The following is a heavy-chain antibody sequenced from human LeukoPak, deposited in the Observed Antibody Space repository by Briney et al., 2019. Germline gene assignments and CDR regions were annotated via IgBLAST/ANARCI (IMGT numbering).Heavy chain of an antibody. CDR2: ISYDGSNK. CDR3: AKDRIFTPGIAVAGLFDY. V-gene: IGHV3-30*18. J-gene: IGHJ4*02. CDR1: GFTFSSYG. Sequence: GGSLRLSCAASGFTFSSYGMHWVRQAPGKGLEWVAVISYDGSNKYYADSVKGRFTISRDNSKNTLYLQMNSLRAEDTAVYYCAKDRIFTPGIAVAGLFDYWGQGTLVTVSS. D-gene: IGHD6-19*01.